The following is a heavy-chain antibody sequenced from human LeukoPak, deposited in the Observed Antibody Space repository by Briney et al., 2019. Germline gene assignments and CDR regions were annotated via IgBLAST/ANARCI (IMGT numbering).Heavy chain of an antibody. D-gene: IGHD3-22*01. CDR1: GFTFSSYW. Sequence: GRSLRLSCAASGFTFSSYWMHWVRQAPGKGLVWVSRINSDGSSTSYADSVKGRFTISRDNAKNTLYLQMNSLRAEDTAVYYCARGPRYYDSSGFHFRFDYWGQGTLVTVSS. J-gene: IGHJ4*02. CDR2: INSDGSST. V-gene: IGHV3-74*01. CDR3: ARGPRYYDSSGFHFRFDY.